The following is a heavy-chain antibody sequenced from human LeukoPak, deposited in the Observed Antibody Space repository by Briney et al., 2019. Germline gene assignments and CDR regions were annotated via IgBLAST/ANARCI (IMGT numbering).Heavy chain of an antibody. CDR3: ARGREPEPLAPFDP. J-gene: IGHJ5*02. V-gene: IGHV1-2*02. CDR1: VYTFTDYY. Sequence: GASVKVSCKSSVYTFTDYYIHWVRQAPGQGLEWMGWINPNSGGTKYAQKFQGRVTMTRDTSISTVHMELRRLKSDDTALYYCARGREPEPLAPFDPWGQGTLVTVSS. CDR2: INPNSGGT. D-gene: IGHD1-14*01.